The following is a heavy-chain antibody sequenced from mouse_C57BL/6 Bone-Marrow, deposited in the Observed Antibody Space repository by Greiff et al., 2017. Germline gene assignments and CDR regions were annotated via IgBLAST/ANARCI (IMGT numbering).Heavy chain of an antibody. V-gene: IGHV14-1*01. CDR2: IDPEDGDT. CDR1: GFNINDYY. Sequence: VQLQQSGAELVRPGASVKLSCTASGFNINDYYMHWVKQRPEQGLEWIGRIDPEDGDTEYAPKFQGKATMTADTSSNTAYQRLSSLTSEDTAVYYCIIYYYGRSYGYFDVWGTGTTVTVSS. CDR3: IIYYYGRSYGYFDV. D-gene: IGHD1-1*01. J-gene: IGHJ1*03.